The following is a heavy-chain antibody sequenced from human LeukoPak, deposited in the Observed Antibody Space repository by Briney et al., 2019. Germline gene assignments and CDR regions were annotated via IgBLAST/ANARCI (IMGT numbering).Heavy chain of an antibody. V-gene: IGHV3-15*07. D-gene: IGHD6-13*01. J-gene: IGHJ4*02. CDR1: GFTFSNAW. CDR2: IKSKTDGGTT. CDR3: ARDGESIAAAGSPFDY. Sequence: GGSLRLSCAASGFTFSNAWMNWVRQAPGKGLEWVGRIKSKTDGGTTDYAAPVKGRFTISRDNSKNTLYLQMNSLRAEDTAVYYCARDGESIAAAGSPFDYWGQGTLVTVSS.